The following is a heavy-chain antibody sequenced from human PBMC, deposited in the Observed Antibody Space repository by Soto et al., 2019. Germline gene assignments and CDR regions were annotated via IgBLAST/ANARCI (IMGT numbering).Heavy chain of an antibody. J-gene: IGHJ4*02. CDR2: INHSGST. CDR3: ARVSYFPRSWGSTRKYYFDY. D-gene: IGHD2-15*01. Sequence: SETLSLTCTVSGGSISSGGYYWSWIRQPPGKGLEWIGEINHSGSTNYNPSLKSRVTISVDTSKNQFSLKLSSVTAADTAVYYCARVSYFPRSWGSTRKYYFDYWGQGTLVTVSS. V-gene: IGHV4-39*07. CDR1: GGSISSGGYY.